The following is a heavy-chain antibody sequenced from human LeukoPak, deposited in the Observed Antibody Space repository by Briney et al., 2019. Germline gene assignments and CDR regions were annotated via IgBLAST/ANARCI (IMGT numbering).Heavy chain of an antibody. Sequence: SETLSLTCTVSGGSISGYYWSWIRQPPGKGLEWIGEINHSGSTNYNPSLKSRVTISVDTSKNQFSLKLSSVTAADTAVYYCASGASGFDYWGQGTLVTVSS. CDR1: GGSISGYY. D-gene: IGHD3-10*01. J-gene: IGHJ4*02. V-gene: IGHV4-34*01. CDR3: ASGASGFDY. CDR2: INHSGST.